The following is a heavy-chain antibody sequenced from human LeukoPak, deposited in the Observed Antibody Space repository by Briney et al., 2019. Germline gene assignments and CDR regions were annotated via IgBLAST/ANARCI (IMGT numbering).Heavy chain of an antibody. CDR1: GFTFSSYA. J-gene: IGHJ5*02. V-gene: IGHV3-30-3*01. D-gene: IGHD6-13*01. CDR2: ISYDGSNK. CDR3: AGDTHSSSWYDH. Sequence: GRSLRLSCAATGFTFSSYAMHWVRQAPGKGLEWVAVISYDGSNKYYADSVKGRFTISRDNSKNTLYLQMNSLRVEDSAVYYCAGDTHSSSWYDHWGQGTLVTVSS.